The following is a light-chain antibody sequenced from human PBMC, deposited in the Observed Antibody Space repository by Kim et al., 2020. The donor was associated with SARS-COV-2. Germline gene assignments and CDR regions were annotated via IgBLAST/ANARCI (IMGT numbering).Light chain of an antibody. CDR2: AAS. J-gene: IGKJ2*01. V-gene: IGKV1-8*01. CDR1: QGISSY. Sequence: AIQMTQSPSSLSASTGDRVTITCRASQGISSYLAWYQQKPGKAPKLLIYAASTLQSGVPSRFSGSGSGTDFTLTINCLQSEDFATYYCQQYYGYPYTFGQGTKLEI. CDR3: QQYYGYPYT.